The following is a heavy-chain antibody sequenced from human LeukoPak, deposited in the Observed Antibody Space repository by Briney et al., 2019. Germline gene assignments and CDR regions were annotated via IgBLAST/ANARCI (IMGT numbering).Heavy chain of an antibody. J-gene: IGHJ1*01. CDR1: GGSISSYY. CDR2: IDYSGST. D-gene: IGHD3-22*01. V-gene: IGHV4-59*01. CDR3: ASVPYYYDSSGYYPGLFQH. Sequence: PSETLSLTCTVSGGSISSYYWSWIRQPPGKGLEWIGYIDYSGSTNYNPSLKSRVTISVDTSKNQFSLKLSSVTAADTAVYYCASVPYYYDSSGYYPGLFQHWGQGTLVTVSS.